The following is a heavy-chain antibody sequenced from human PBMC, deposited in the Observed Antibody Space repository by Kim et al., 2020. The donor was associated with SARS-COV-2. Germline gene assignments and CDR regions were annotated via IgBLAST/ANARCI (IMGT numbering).Heavy chain of an antibody. Sequence: GGSLRLSCAASGFTFDDYAMHWVRQAPGKGLEWVSGISWNSGSIGYADSVKGRFTISRDNAKNSLYLQMNSLRAEDTALYYCAKGSGSLEQAYFDYWGQGTLVTVSS. CDR3: AKGSGSLEQAYFDY. J-gene: IGHJ4*02. V-gene: IGHV3-9*01. D-gene: IGHD1-26*01. CDR1: GFTFDDYA. CDR2: ISWNSGSI.